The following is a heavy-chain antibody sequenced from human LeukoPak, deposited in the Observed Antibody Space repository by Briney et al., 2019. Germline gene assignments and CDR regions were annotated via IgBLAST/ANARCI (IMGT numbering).Heavy chain of an antibody. Sequence: ASVKVSCKASGYTFTGYYMNWVRQAPGQGLEWMGRINPNSGGTKYAQKFQGRVTMTRDTSINTAYMELSRLRSEDTAVYYCARGTGDFWSGANYYYGMDVWGQGTTVTVSS. D-gene: IGHD3-3*01. V-gene: IGHV1-2*06. CDR3: ARGTGDFWSGANYYYGMDV. J-gene: IGHJ6*02. CDR2: INPNSGGT. CDR1: GYTFTGYY.